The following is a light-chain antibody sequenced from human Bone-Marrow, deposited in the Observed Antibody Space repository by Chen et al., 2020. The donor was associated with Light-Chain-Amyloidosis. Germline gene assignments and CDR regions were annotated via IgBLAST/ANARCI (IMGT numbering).Light chain of an antibody. Sequence: SYELTQPPSVSVSPGQTASITCSGDKLGDKYTSWYQQKPGQSPVLVIYQDTKRPSGIPERFSGSTSGNTATVTISGTQAMDEADYYCQACDTSVVFGGGTKLTVL. CDR2: QDT. V-gene: IGLV3-1*01. CDR3: QACDTSVV. CDR1: KLGDKY. J-gene: IGLJ2*01.